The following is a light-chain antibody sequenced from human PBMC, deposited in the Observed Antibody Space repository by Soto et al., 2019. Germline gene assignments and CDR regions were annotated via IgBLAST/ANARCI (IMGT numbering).Light chain of an antibody. V-gene: IGLV1-40*01. CDR2: NNN. CDR1: SSNIGAGYD. CDR3: QSYDSSLSGSYV. J-gene: IGLJ1*01. Sequence: QSVLTQPPSVSGAPGQRVTISCTGSSSNIGAGYDVHWYQRLPGTAPKVLIYNNNNRPSGVPDRFSGSKSRTSASLAITGLQAEDEADYYCQSYDSSLSGSYVFGTGTKLTVL.